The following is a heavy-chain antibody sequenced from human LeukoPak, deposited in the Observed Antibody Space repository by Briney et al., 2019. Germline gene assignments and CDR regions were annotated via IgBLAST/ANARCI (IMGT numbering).Heavy chain of an antibody. Sequence: SETLSLTCTVSGGSISSYYCSWIRQPPGKGLEWIGYIYYSGTTNYNPSLKSPVTISVDTSTNQFSLKLRSVCAAETGVYYCSRTLITHDAFDLWGQGTMVTVSS. J-gene: IGHJ3*01. CDR2: IYYSGTT. V-gene: IGHV4-59*08. CDR1: GGSISSYY. CDR3: SRTLITHDAFDL. D-gene: IGHD3-22*01.